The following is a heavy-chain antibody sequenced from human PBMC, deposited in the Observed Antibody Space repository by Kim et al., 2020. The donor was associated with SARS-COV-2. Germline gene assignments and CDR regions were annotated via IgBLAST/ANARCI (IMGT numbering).Heavy chain of an antibody. CDR3: ARNQRNDVVVPAAKEGIAFDI. J-gene: IGHJ3*02. CDR1: GGSFSGYY. D-gene: IGHD2-2*01. V-gene: IGHV4-34*01. Sequence: SETLSLTCAVYGGSFSGYYWSWIRQPPGKGLEWIGEINHSGSTNYNPSLKSRVTISVDTSKNQFSLKLSSVTAADTAVYYCARNQRNDVVVPAAKEGIAFDIWGQGTMVTVSS. CDR2: INHSGST.